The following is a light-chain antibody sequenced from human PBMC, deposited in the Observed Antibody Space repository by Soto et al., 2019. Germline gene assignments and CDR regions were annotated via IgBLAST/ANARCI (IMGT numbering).Light chain of an antibody. CDR1: QSVSSY. CDR3: QQYGSSPRT. V-gene: IGKV3-11*01. J-gene: IGKJ1*01. Sequence: EIVLTQSPATLSLSPGERATLSCRASQSVSSYLAWYQQKPGQAPRLLIYDASNRATGIPARFSGSGSGTDFTLTISSLEPEDFAVYYGQQYGSSPRTVGQWNTVDIX. CDR2: DAS.